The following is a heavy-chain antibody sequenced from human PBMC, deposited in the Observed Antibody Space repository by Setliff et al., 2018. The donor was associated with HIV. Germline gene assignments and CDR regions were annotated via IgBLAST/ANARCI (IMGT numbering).Heavy chain of an antibody. CDR3: AQLGMVDDFDY. D-gene: IGHD1-1*01. V-gene: IGHV4-61*03. J-gene: IGHJ4*02. CDR1: GDSVSSRSYY. Sequence: PSETLSLTCTVSGDSVSSRSYYWSWIRQPPGKGLEWIGYIYYSGSTNYNPSHKSRVTISVDTSKNHFSLKLRSVTAADTAVYYCAQLGMVDDFDYWGQGTLVTVSS. CDR2: IYYSGST.